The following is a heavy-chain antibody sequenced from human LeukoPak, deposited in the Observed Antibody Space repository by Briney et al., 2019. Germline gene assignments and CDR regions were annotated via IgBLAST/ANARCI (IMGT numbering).Heavy chain of an antibody. CDR1: GFTFSRFW. J-gene: IGHJ3*02. CDR3: ARGTSAFEM. Sequence: PGGSLRLSCAASGFTFSRFWMHWVRQAPGKGPVWVSRINSDGSSTSYADSVKGRFTISRENAKNTLYLQMNSLRAEDTAVYYCARGTSAFEMWGQGTMVTVSS. CDR2: INSDGSST. V-gene: IGHV3-74*01. D-gene: IGHD1/OR15-1a*01.